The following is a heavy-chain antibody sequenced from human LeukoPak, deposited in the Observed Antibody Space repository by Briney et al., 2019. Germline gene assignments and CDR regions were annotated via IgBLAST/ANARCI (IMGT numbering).Heavy chain of an antibody. CDR1: GFTFSSYW. CDR3: ARDKIEGTTKLAY. CDR2: IKQDESEK. V-gene: IGHV3-7*01. Sequence: PGGSLRLSCAASGFTFSSYWMSWVRQAPGKGLEGVANIKQDESEKYYVDSVKGRFTISRDNAKNSLYLQMNSLRDEETAVVYCARDKIEGTTKLAYWGQAILVTASS. J-gene: IGHJ4*02. D-gene: IGHD1-1*01.